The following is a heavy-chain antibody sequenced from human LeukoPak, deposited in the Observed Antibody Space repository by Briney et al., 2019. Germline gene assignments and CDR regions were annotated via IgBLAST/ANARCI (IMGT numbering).Heavy chain of an antibody. CDR2: INAGNGNT. CDR3: ATASITMVRGVINGLGY. J-gene: IGHJ4*02. Sequence: ASVKVSCKASGYTFTSYAMHWVRQAPGQRLEWMGWINAGNGNTKYSQKFQGRVTITRDTSASTAYMELSSLRSEDTAVYYCATASITMVRGVINGLGYWGQGTLVTVSS. D-gene: IGHD3-10*01. V-gene: IGHV1-3*01. CDR1: GYTFTSYA.